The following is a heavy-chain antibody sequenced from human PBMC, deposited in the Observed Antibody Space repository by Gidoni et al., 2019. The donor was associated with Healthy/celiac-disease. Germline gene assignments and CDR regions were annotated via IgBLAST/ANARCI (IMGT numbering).Heavy chain of an antibody. CDR1: GFTFSNAW. Sequence: EVQLVESGGGLVKPGGSLRLSCAASGFTFSNAWLIWVRQAPGKGLEWVGRIKSKTDGGTTDYAAPVKGRFTISRDDSKNTLYLQMNSLKTEDTAVYYCTTDLPSLTGSLSSYYFDYWGQGTLVTVSS. V-gene: IGHV3-15*01. D-gene: IGHD1-20*01. CDR2: IKSKTDGGTT. J-gene: IGHJ4*02. CDR3: TTDLPSLTGSLSSYYFDY.